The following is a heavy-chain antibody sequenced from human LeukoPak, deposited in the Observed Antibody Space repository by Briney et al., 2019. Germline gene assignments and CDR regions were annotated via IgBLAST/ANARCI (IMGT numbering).Heavy chain of an antibody. Sequence: SETLSLTCTVSGGSINSYYWNWIRQPPGKGLEWIGYIYYSGSTNYNPSLKSRVTVSVDTSKNQFSLKVSSVTAAGTAVYYCARVQTVELPYFDYWGQGTLVTVSS. CDR1: GGSINSYY. V-gene: IGHV4-59*01. J-gene: IGHJ4*02. CDR2: IYYSGST. CDR3: ARVQTVELPYFDY. D-gene: IGHD4-11*01.